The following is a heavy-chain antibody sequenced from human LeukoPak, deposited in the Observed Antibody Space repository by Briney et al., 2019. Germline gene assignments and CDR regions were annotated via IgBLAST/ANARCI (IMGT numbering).Heavy chain of an antibody. D-gene: IGHD6-19*01. CDR3: ARVSGIAVAGVASDI. CDR2: IYTSGST. Sequence: PSQTLSLTCTVSGGSISSGSYYWSWIRQPAGKGLEWIGRIYTSGSTNYNPSLKSRVTISVDTSKNQFSLKLSSVTAANTAVYYCARVSGIAVAGVASDIWGQGTMVTVSS. CDR1: GGSISSGSYY. V-gene: IGHV4-61*02. J-gene: IGHJ3*02.